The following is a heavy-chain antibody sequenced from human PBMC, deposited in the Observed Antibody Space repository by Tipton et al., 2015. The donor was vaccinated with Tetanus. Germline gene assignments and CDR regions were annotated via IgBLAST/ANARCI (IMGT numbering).Heavy chain of an antibody. CDR1: GGSISTYY. CDR2: VYYSGST. D-gene: IGHD4-17*01. V-gene: IGHV4-59*01. CDR3: ARADYGDYAAHFVY. J-gene: IGHJ4*02. Sequence: LRLSCSVSGGSISTYYWSWIRQPPGKGLEWIGSVYYSGSTNYSPSLQSRVTISVDTSKNQFFLILSSVTAADTAVYYCARADYGDYAAHFVYWGQGGLVTVSS.